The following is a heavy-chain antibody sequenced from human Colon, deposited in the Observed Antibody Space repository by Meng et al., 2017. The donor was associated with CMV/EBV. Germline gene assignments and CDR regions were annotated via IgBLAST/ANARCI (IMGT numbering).Heavy chain of an antibody. CDR1: GGVFSAYA. CDR3: ATPVKYYDSWTWCPPFDY. V-gene: IGHV1-69*05. CDR2: IIPISGTT. Sequence: SVKVSCKTSGGVFSAYAINWLRQAPGQGLEWMGGIIPISGTTKYAQKFQDRVTVTTDESTSTAYMELNSLRSEDTAVYYCATPVKYYDSWTWCPPFDYWGQGTLVTVSS. J-gene: IGHJ4*02. D-gene: IGHD3-3*01.